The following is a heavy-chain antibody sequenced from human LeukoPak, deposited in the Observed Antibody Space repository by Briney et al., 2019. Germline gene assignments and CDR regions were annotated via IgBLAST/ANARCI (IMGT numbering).Heavy chain of an antibody. CDR1: GYTFTGYY. Sequence: ASVKVSCKASGYTFTGYYMHWVRQAPGQGLEWMGRINPNSGDTNYAQKFQGRVTMTRDTSISTAYMELSRLRSDDTAVYYCARACSGGNCYSDNWFDPWAREPWSPSP. CDR2: INPNSGDT. D-gene: IGHD2-15*01. CDR3: ARACSGGNCYSDNWFDP. J-gene: IGHJ5*02. V-gene: IGHV1-2*06.